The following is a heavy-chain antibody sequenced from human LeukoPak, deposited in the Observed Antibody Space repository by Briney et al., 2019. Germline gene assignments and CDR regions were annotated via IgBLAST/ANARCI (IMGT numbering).Heavy chain of an antibody. CDR1: GFTFSDFA. V-gene: IGHV3-23*01. CDR3: AKGGVDIVVVVAATQVYY. J-gene: IGHJ4*02. CDR2: ISGSGGST. Sequence: GGSLRLSCGASGFTFSDFAMSWVRLAPGKGLEWVSAISGSGGSTYYADSVKGRFTISRDNSKNTLYLQMNSLRAEDTAVYYCAKGGVDIVVVVAATQVYYWGQGTLVTVSS. D-gene: IGHD2-15*01.